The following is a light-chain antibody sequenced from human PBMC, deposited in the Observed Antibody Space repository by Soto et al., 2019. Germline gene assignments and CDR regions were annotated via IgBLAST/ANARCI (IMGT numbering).Light chain of an antibody. CDR3: CSYAGSSTAI. J-gene: IGLJ2*01. Sequence: QSALTQPASVSGSPGQSITISCTGTSSDVGSDNLVSWYQQHPGKAPKLMIYEGSKRPSGVSNRFSGSKSGNTASRTISGLQAEDEADYYCCSYAGSSTAIFGGGTQLTVL. CDR1: SSDVGSDNL. V-gene: IGLV2-23*01. CDR2: EGS.